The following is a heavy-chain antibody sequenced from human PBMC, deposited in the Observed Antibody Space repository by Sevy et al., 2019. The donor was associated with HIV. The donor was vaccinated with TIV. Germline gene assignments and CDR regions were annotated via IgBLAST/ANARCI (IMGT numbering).Heavy chain of an antibody. Sequence: SDTLSLTCTVSGGSISSGGYYWSWIRQHPGKGLEWIGYIYYSGSTYYNPSLKSRVTISVDTSKNQFSLKLSSVTAADTAVYYCARGVEWEIPDAFDIWGQGTMVTVSS. J-gene: IGHJ3*02. V-gene: IGHV4-31*03. CDR3: ARGVEWEIPDAFDI. CDR2: IYYSGST. CDR1: GGSISSGGYY. D-gene: IGHD1-26*01.